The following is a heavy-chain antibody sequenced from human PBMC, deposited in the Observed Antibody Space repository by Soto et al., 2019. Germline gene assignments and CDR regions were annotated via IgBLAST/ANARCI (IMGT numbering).Heavy chain of an antibody. Sequence: QVPLVQSGAEVKKPGASVKVSCKASGYTFTSYGISWVRQAPGQGLEWMGWISAYNGNTNYAQKLQGRVTMTTDTSTSTAYMELRSLRSDDTAVYYCARVWYYYDSSGYYANLDYWGQGTLVTVSS. CDR2: ISAYNGNT. D-gene: IGHD3-22*01. V-gene: IGHV1-18*01. CDR3: ARVWYYYDSSGYYANLDY. J-gene: IGHJ4*02. CDR1: GYTFTSYG.